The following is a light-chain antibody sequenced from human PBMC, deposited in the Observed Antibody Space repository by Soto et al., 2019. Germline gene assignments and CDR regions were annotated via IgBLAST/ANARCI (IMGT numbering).Light chain of an antibody. Sequence: AIQMTQFPSSLSASVGDRVTITCRASQDIRSDLGWYQQRPGKAPELLIYAASSLQSGVPSRFSGSGSGTDFTLTISSLQPEDFATYYCLQDYNYPLTVGGGTKVDIK. CDR2: AAS. CDR1: QDIRSD. CDR3: LQDYNYPLT. V-gene: IGKV1-6*01. J-gene: IGKJ4*01.